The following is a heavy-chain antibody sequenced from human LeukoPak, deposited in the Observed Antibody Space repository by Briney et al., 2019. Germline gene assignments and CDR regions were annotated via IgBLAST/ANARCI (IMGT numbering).Heavy chain of an antibody. D-gene: IGHD1-26*01. Sequence: SETLSLTCAVYGGSFSGYYWSWIRQPPGKGLEWIGEINHSGSTNYNPSLKSRVTISVDTSKNQFSLKLSSVTAADTAVYYCARGHSVIPNVGYYFDYWGQGTLVTVSS. V-gene: IGHV4-34*01. J-gene: IGHJ4*02. CDR1: GGSFSGYY. CDR2: INHSGST. CDR3: ARGHSVIPNVGYYFDY.